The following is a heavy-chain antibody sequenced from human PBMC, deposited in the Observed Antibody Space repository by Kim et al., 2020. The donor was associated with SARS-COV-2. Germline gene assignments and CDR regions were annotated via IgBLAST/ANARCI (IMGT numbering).Heavy chain of an antibody. D-gene: IGHD5-12*01. V-gene: IGHV1-2*02. Sequence: ASVKVSCKASGYSFTDYYIHWVRQAPGKGLEWMGWINPNNGETKYAQKFQGRVAMTRATSITTSYMDLRWLDSDDTGVYYCATDLGVATIPDFWGQGTLVSVSS. J-gene: IGHJ4*02. CDR3: ATDLGVATIPDF. CDR2: INPNNGET. CDR1: GYSFTDYY.